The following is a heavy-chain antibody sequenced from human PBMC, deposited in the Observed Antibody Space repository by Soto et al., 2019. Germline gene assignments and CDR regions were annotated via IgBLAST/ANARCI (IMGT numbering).Heavy chain of an antibody. CDR2: INAANGDT. J-gene: IGHJ5*02. D-gene: IGHD6-13*01. Sequence: SVKVSCKASGYTFTSHGIHWVRQAPVQRLEWMGWINAANGDTKYSPKFQGRVTITRDTSASTAYMELSSLRSEDTAVYYCVRRHVSATGIDWFDPWGQGTLVTVSS. CDR1: GYTFTSHG. V-gene: IGHV1-3*01. CDR3: VRRHVSATGIDWFDP.